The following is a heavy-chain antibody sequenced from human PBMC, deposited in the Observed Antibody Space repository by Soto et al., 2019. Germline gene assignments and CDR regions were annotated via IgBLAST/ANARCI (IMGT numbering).Heavy chain of an antibody. V-gene: IGHV4-59*08. CDR1: GGSISSYY. J-gene: IGHJ5*02. CDR3: ARLVWSYGAWFDP. D-gene: IGHD5-18*01. Sequence: SETLSLTCTVSGGSISSYYWSWIRQPPGKGLEWIGYIYYSGSTNYNPSLKSRVTISVDTSKNQFSLKLSSVTAADTAVYYCARLVWSYGAWFDPWGQGTLVTVSS. CDR2: IYYSGST.